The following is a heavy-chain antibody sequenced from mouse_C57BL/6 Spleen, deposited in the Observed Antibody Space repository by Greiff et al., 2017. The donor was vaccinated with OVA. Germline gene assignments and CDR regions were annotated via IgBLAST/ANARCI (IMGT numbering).Heavy chain of an antibody. CDR2: IYPRSGNT. D-gene: IGHD2-5*01. CDR1: GYTFTSYG. Sequence: VQLQQSGAELARPGASVKLSCKASGYTFTSYGISWVKQRTGQGLEWIGEIYPRSGNTYYNEKFKGKATLTADKSSSTAYMELRSLTSEVSAVYFCARGDSNGAMDYWGQGTSVTVSS. V-gene: IGHV1-81*01. CDR3: ARGDSNGAMDY. J-gene: IGHJ4*01.